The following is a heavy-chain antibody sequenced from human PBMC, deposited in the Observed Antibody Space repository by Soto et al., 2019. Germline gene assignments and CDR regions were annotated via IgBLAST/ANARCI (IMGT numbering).Heavy chain of an antibody. CDR2: IYYSGNT. Sequence: QLQLQESGPGLVRPSETLSLTCTVSGVSIDTNLYYWSWIRQPPGRGLEWIGTIYYSGNTDYNPSLPSRVTLSVDTSKPQFSLTISPVTAADTAVYFCASPRALYDCGDYTDYYYVDYGGQGTLVTVSS. CDR3: ASPRALYDCGDYTDYYYVDY. J-gene: IGHJ4*02. V-gene: IGHV4-39*01. CDR1: GVSIDTNLYY. D-gene: IGHD4-17*01.